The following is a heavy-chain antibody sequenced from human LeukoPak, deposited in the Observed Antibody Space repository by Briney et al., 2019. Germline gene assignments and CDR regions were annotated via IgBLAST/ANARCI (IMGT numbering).Heavy chain of an antibody. CDR1: GFTFSSYA. V-gene: IGHV3-23*01. CDR2: ISGSGGST. D-gene: IGHD2-15*01. CDR3: AKYFRYSSGGSCYDFDY. J-gene: IGHJ4*02. Sequence: GGSLRLSCAASGFTFSSYAMSWVRQAPGKGLEWVSAISGSGGSTYYADSVKGRFTISRDNSKNTLYLQMNSLRAEDTAVYYCAKYFRYSSGGSCYDFDYWGQGTLVTVSS.